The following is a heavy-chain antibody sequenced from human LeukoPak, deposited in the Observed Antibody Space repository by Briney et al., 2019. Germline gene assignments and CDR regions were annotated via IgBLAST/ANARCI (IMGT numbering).Heavy chain of an antibody. V-gene: IGHV1-18*01. D-gene: IGHD1-26*01. CDR1: GYTFTSYG. CDR2: ISAYNGNT. Sequence: ASVKVSCKASGYTFTSYGISWVRQAPGQGLEWMGWISAYNGNTNYAQKLQGRVTMTTDTSTSTAYMELRSLRSDDTAVYYCARVGLIVGATRGFGYWGQGTLVTVSS. CDR3: ARVGLIVGATRGFGY. J-gene: IGHJ4*02.